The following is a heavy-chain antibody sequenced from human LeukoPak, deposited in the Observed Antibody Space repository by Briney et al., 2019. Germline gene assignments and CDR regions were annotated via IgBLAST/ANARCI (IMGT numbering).Heavy chain of an antibody. V-gene: IGHV1-18*01. J-gene: IGHJ6*03. CDR1: GYTFTSYG. CDR3: ARLAEYYYYYYMDV. CDR2: ISAYNGNT. Sequence: ASVKVSCKASGYTFTSYGISWVRQATGQGLEWMGWISAYNGNTNYAQKLQGRVTMTTDTSTSTAYMELRSLRSDDTAVYYCARLAEYYYYYYMDVWGKGTTVTVS.